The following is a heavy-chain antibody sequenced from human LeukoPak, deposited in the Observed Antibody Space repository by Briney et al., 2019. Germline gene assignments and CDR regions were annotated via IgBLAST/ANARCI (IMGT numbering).Heavy chain of an antibody. V-gene: IGHV1-8*01. J-gene: IGHJ6*02. CDR2: MNPNSGNT. CDR1: GYTFTSYD. Sequence: ASVKVSCKASGYTFTSYDINWVRQAPGQGLEWMGWMNPNSGNTGYAQEFQGRVTMTRNTSISTAYMELSSLRSEDTAVYYCARSHYYYGMDVWGQGTTVTVSS. CDR3: ARSHYYYGMDV.